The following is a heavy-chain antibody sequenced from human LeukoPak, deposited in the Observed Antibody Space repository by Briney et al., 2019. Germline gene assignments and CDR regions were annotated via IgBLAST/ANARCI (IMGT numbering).Heavy chain of an antibody. V-gene: IGHV4-59*02. Sequence: SETLALTCSVSGGSVTSYYWNWVRQTPGKGLEWIGYISSSETTDYGPSFKSRVTMSLDTSKNQFSLKLSSVTAADTGVYYCARWYQDSTADSNWFDPWGQGTLVTVSS. CDR3: ARWYQDSTADSNWFDP. J-gene: IGHJ5*02. CDR1: GGSVTSYY. CDR2: ISSSETT. D-gene: IGHD2-2*01.